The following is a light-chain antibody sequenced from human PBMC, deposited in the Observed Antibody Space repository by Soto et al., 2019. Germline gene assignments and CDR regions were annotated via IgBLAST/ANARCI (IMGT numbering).Light chain of an antibody. CDR1: QSVNSN. J-gene: IGKJ1*01. V-gene: IGKV3-15*01. Sequence: EIVMTQSPATLSVSPGERATLSCRASQSVNSNLAWYQRKPGQAPRLLISGASTRATGIPARFSGSGSGTEFTLTISTLQSEDFAIYYCQHYNNWPPWTFGQGTKVDIK. CDR2: GAS. CDR3: QHYNNWPPWT.